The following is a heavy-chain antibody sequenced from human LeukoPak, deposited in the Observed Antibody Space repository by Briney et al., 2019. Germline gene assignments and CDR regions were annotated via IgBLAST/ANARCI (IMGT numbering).Heavy chain of an antibody. J-gene: IGHJ6*02. CDR1: GGSISSGDYY. D-gene: IGHD5-18*01. CDR2: IYYSGST. V-gene: IGHV4-30-4*01. Sequence: SRTLSLTCTVSGGSISSGDYYWSWIRQPPGKGLEWIGYIYYSGSTYYNPSLKSRVTISVDTSKNQFSLKLSSVTAADTAVYYCARLWQNHYYGMDVWGQGTTVTVSS. CDR3: ARLWQNHYYGMDV.